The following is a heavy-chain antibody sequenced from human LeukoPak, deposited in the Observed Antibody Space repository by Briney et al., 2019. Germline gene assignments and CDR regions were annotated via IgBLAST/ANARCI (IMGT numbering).Heavy chain of an antibody. D-gene: IGHD2-15*01. CDR3: ASSYCSGGSCYGMYYYYAMDV. CDR1: GGSISSSSYY. Sequence: SETLSLTCPVSGGSISSSSYYWGWIRQPPGKGLEWIGSIYYSGSTYYNPSLKSRVTISVDTSKNQFSLKLSSVIAADTAVYYCASSYCSGGSCYGMYYYYAMDVWGQGTTVTVSS. CDR2: IYYSGST. V-gene: IGHV4-39*01. J-gene: IGHJ6*02.